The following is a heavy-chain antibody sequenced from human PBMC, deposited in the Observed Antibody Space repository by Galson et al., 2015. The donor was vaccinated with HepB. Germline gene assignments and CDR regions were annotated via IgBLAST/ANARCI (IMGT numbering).Heavy chain of an antibody. J-gene: IGHJ2*01. D-gene: IGHD2-21*02. Sequence: SLRLSCAASGFTFSSYAMSWVRQAPGRGLEWVSAISDRTYYADSVKGRFTISRDNAKNSLYLQMNSLRAGDTAVYYCARDRMVVTAYWSFDLWGRGTLVTVSS. CDR3: ARDRMVVTAYWSFDL. CDR1: GFTFSSYA. CDR2: ISDRT. V-gene: IGHV3-23*01.